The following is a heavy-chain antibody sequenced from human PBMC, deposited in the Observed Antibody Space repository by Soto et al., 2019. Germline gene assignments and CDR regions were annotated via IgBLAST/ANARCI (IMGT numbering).Heavy chain of an antibody. V-gene: IGHV3-53*01. CDR2: IYSGGTT. D-gene: IGHD6-19*01. Sequence: GGSLRLSCAASGFTVSSNYMGWVRQAPGKGLEWVSVIYSGGTTYYADSVKGRFTISRDNSKNTVYLHINSLRAEDTAVYYCARDRSFSSGFDYWGQGALVTSPQ. CDR3: ARDRSFSSGFDY. CDR1: GFTVSSNY. J-gene: IGHJ4*02.